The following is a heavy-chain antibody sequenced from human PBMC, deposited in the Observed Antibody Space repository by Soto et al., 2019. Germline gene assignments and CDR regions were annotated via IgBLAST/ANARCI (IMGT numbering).Heavy chain of an antibody. CDR3: ARQTVLAAAGLIDY. CDR1: GGTFSIYT. CDR2: IIPILGIA. V-gene: IGHV1-69*02. D-gene: IGHD6-13*01. Sequence: SVKVSCKASGGTFSIYTSSWVRQAPGQGLEWMGRIIPILGIANYAQKFQGRVTITADKSTSTAYMELSSLRSEDTAVYYCARQTVLAAAGLIDYWGQGTLLTVSS. J-gene: IGHJ4*02.